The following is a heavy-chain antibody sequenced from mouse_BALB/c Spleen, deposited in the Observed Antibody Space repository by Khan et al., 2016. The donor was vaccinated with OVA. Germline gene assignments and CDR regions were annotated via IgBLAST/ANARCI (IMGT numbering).Heavy chain of an antibody. CDR3: ARSGYESWMPY. V-gene: IGHV14-1*02. CDR2: IDPENDET. CDR1: GFNIKDYY. J-gene: IGHJ3*01. Sequence: VQLQQSGAELVRPGALVKLSCKASGFNIKDYYMHWVKQRPEQGLEWIGWIDPENDETIYDPNLQGKASITAETSSNTAYLTASSLKYEETAVYYCARSGYESWMPYWGQGTRVTVSA. D-gene: IGHD3-1*01.